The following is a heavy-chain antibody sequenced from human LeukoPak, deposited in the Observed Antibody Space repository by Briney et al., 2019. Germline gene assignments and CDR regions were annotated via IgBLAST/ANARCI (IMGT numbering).Heavy chain of an antibody. CDR3: ARDGGLMAIDY. CDR2: INYSGST. J-gene: IGHJ4*02. CDR1: GGSISSYY. Sequence: SETLSLTCTVSGGSISSYYWSWIRQHPGKGLEWIGYINYSGSTYYNPSLKSRVTISVDTSKNQFSLKLSSVTAADTAVYYCARDGGLMAIDYWGQGTLVTVSS. V-gene: IGHV4-59*06. D-gene: IGHD5-24*01.